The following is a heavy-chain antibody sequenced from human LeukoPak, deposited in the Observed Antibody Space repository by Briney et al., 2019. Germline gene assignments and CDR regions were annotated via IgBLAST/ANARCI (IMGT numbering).Heavy chain of an antibody. CDR1: GYTFTSYD. J-gene: IGHJ5*02. CDR2: MNPNSGNT. Sequence: ASVKVSCKASGYTFTSYDINWVRQATGQGLEWMGWMNPNSGNTGYAQKFQGRVTMTRNTSISTAYMGLSSLRSEDTAVYYCARASEAADPNWFDPWGQGTLVTVSS. CDR3: ARASEAADPNWFDP. V-gene: IGHV1-8*01. D-gene: IGHD6-13*01.